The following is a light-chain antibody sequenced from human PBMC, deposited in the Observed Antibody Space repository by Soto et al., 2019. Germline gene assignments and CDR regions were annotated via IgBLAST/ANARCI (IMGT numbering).Light chain of an antibody. J-gene: IGKJ1*01. CDR1: QTVSSN. V-gene: IGKV3-15*01. Sequence: EIVMTQSPATLSVSPGDRATLSCRASQTVSSNLAWYQQKPGQAPRLLIYGASTRATGIPARFSGSGSGTEFTLTISSLQSEDFAVYYCQQYNNWPPLFGQGTKVDI. CDR2: GAS. CDR3: QQYNNWPPL.